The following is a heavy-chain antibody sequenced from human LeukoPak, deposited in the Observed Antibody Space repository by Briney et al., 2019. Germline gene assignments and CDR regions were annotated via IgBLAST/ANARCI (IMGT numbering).Heavy chain of an antibody. D-gene: IGHD3-10*01. CDR1: GGSISNYY. Sequence: SETLSLTCTVSGGSISNYYWSWIRQPAGVGLEWIGSIYASGSTNYNPSLKSRVTMPVDTSNNQFSLNLSSVTAADTAVYYCARTSARGAQFDYWGQGTLVTVSS. CDR2: IYASGST. J-gene: IGHJ4*02. V-gene: IGHV4-4*07. CDR3: ARTSARGAQFDY.